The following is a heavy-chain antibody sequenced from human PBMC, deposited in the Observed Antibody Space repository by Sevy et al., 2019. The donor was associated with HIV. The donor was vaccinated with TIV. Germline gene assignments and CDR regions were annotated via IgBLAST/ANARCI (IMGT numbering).Heavy chain of an antibody. Sequence: SQTLSLTCTVSGGSVSSGSYYWSWIQQPPGKGLEWIGYIYYSGSTNYNPSLKSRVTISVDTSKNQFSLKLSSVTAADTAVYYCAGDRKRLNDVGYYGMDVWGQGTTVTVSS. CDR1: GGSVSSGSYY. CDR3: AGDRKRLNDVGYYGMDV. CDR2: IYYSGST. J-gene: IGHJ6*02. D-gene: IGHD1-1*01. V-gene: IGHV4-61*01.